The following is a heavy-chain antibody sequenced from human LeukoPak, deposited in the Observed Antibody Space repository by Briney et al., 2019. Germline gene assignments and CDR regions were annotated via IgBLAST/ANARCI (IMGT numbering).Heavy chain of an antibody. V-gene: IGHV1-2*02. CDR3: ARGQYCSGGSCLFDY. J-gene: IGHJ4*02. D-gene: IGHD2-15*01. Sequence: ASVKVSCKASGYTFTGYYMNWVRQAPGQGLEWMGWINPNSGGTNYAQKFQGRVTMTRDTSISTAYMELSRLRSDDTAVYYCARGQYCSGGSCLFDYWGQGTLVTVSS. CDR2: INPNSGGT. CDR1: GYTFTGYY.